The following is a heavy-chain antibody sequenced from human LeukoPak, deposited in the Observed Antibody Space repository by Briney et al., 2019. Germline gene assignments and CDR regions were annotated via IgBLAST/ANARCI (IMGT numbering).Heavy chain of an antibody. CDR1: GGSISSSSYY. CDR2: IYYSGST. V-gene: IGHV4-39*01. Sequence: PSETLSLTGTVSGGSISSSSYYWGWIRQPPGKGLEWIGSIYYSGSTYYNPSLKSRVTISVDTSKNQFSLKLSSVTAADTAVYYCARRLYYGSGSYGYWGQGTLVTVSS. J-gene: IGHJ4*02. CDR3: ARRLYYGSGSYGY. D-gene: IGHD3-10*01.